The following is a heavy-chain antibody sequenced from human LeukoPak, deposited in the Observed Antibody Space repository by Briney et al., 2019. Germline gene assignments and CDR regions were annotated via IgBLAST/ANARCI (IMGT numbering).Heavy chain of an antibody. CDR3: ARAGSTMIVVPDAFDI. V-gene: IGHV4-59*12. Sequence: SETLSLTCTVSGGSISSYYWSWIRQPPGKGLEWIGYIYYSGGTNYNPSLKSRVTISVDTSKNQFSLKLSSVTAADTAVYYCARAGSTMIVVPDAFDIWGQGTMVTVSS. D-gene: IGHD3-22*01. CDR2: IYYSGGT. CDR1: GGSISSYY. J-gene: IGHJ3*02.